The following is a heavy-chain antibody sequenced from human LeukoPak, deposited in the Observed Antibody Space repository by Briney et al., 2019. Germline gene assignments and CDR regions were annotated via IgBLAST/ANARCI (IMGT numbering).Heavy chain of an antibody. J-gene: IGHJ6*03. D-gene: IGHD2-2*01. CDR1: GGSISSYY. Sequence: NPSETLSLTCTVSGGSISSYYWSWIRQPPGKGLEWIGYIYYSGSTNYNPSLKSRVTISVDTSKNQFSLKLSSVTAADTAVYYCARDQHCSSTSCYGSQVSYYMDVWGKGTTVTVSS. V-gene: IGHV4-59*01. CDR3: ARDQHCSSTSCYGSQVSYYMDV. CDR2: IYYSGST.